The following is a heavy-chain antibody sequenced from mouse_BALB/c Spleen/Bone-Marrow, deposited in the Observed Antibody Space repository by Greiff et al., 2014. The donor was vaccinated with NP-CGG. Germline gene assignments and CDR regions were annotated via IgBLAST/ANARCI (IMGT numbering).Heavy chain of an antibody. CDR1: GFTFSSFG. CDR3: ARGGNWDDFDV. J-gene: IGHJ1*01. V-gene: IGHV5-17*02. Sequence: EVQRVESGGGLVQPGGSRKLSCAASGFTFSSFGMHWVRQAPEKGLEWVAYISSGSTAICYADTVKGRFTISRDNPKNTLFLQMTSLRSEDTAMYYCARGGNWDDFDVWGAGTTVTVPS. CDR2: ISSGSTAI. D-gene: IGHD4-1*01.